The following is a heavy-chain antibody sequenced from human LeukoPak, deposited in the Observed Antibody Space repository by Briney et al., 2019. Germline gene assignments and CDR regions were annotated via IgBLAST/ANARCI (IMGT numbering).Heavy chain of an antibody. CDR2: IISSSAYI. CDR1: GFTLGTYS. V-gene: IGHV3-21*01. J-gene: IGHJ6*03. CDR3: ARDWGGYCSSTSCYSHMDV. D-gene: IGHD2-2*01. Sequence: PGGSLRLSCAGSGFTLGTYSMSWVRQAPGKGLEWVSSIISSSAYIFYADSVKGRFTISRDNAKNSLYLQMNSLRAEDTAVYYCARDWGGYCSSTSCYSHMDVWGKGTTVTVSS.